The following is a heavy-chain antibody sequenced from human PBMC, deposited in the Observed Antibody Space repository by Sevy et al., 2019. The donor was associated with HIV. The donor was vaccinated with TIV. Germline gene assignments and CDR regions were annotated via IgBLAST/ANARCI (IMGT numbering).Heavy chain of an antibody. J-gene: IGHJ3*02. CDR1: GFTFDDYA. D-gene: IGHD1-26*01. CDR2: ISWNSGSI. Sequence: GGSLRLSCAASGFTFDDYAMHWVRQAPGKCLEWVSGISWNSGSIGYADSVKGRFTISRDNAKNSLYLQMNSLRAEDTALYYCAKDLGISSYWGGAFDIWGQGTMVTVSS. V-gene: IGHV3-9*01. CDR3: AKDLGISSYWGGAFDI.